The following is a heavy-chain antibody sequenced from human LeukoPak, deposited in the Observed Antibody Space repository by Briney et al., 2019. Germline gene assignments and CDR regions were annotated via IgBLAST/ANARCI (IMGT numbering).Heavy chain of an antibody. J-gene: IGHJ4*02. CDR3: ARGRDQQWLVRGV. CDR1: GGSFSGYY. D-gene: IGHD6-19*01. Sequence: KTSETLSLTCAVYGGSFSGYYWSWIRQPPGKGLEWIGEINHSGSTNYNPSLKSRVTISVDTSKNQFSLKLSSVTAADTAVYYCARGRDQQWLVRGVWGQGTLVTVSS. V-gene: IGHV4-34*01. CDR2: INHSGST.